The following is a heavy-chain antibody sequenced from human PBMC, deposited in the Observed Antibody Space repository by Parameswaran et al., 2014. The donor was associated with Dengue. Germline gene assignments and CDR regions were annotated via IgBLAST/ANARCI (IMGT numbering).Heavy chain of an antibody. Sequence: VRQMPGKGLEWMGVILPGDSDTRYSPSFQGQVTISVDKSTTTAYLQWSSLKASDTAIYYCARHLLSGSMSSGYDVWGQGTQVTVSS. CDR2: ILPGDSDT. D-gene: IGHD2-2*03. J-gene: IGHJ4*02. CDR3: ARHLLSGSMSSGYDV. V-gene: IGHV5-51*01.